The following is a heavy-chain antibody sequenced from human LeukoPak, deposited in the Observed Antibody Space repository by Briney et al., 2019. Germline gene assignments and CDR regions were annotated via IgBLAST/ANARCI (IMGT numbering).Heavy chain of an antibody. CDR3: ARVRGGKTYWYFDL. J-gene: IGHJ2*01. Sequence: SEILSLTCAVYGGSFSGYYWSWIRQPPGKGLEWIGEINHSGSTNYNPSLKSRVTISVDTSKNQFSLKLSSVTAADTAVYYCARVRGGKTYWYFDLWGRGTLVTVSS. CDR2: INHSGST. CDR1: GGSFSGYY. D-gene: IGHD4-23*01. V-gene: IGHV4-34*01.